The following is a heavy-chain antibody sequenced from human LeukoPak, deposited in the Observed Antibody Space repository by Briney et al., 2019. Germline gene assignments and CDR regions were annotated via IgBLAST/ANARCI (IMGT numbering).Heavy chain of an antibody. CDR3: ARDLASSMNSGSYWHYYYYMDV. CDR2: MNPNSGNT. D-gene: IGHD1-26*01. Sequence: ASVKVSCKASGYTFTSYDINWVRQATGQGLEWMGWMNPNSGNTGYAQKFQGRVTITRNTSISTAYMELSSLRSEDTAVYYCARDLASSMNSGSYWHYYYYMDVWGKGTTVTVSS. CDR1: GYTFTSYD. V-gene: IGHV1-8*03. J-gene: IGHJ6*03.